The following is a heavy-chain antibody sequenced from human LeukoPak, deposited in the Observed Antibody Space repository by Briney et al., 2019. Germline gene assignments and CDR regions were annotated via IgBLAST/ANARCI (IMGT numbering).Heavy chain of an antibody. CDR2: IYTSGST. CDR1: GGSISSGNYY. CDR3: AREGVRGTQNWFDP. V-gene: IGHV4-61*02. J-gene: IGHJ5*02. Sequence: SQTLSLTCTVSGGSISSGNYYWSWIRQPAGKGLEWIGRIYTSGSTNYNPSLKSRVTISVDTSKNQFSLKLSSVTAADTAVYYCAREGVRGTQNWFDPWGQGTLVTVSS. D-gene: IGHD3-10*01.